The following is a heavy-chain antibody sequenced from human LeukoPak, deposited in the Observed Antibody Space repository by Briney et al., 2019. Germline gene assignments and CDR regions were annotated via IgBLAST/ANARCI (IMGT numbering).Heavy chain of an antibody. V-gene: IGHV3-48*03. CDR1: GFTFSSYE. CDR3: ARYTRGLGYMDV. J-gene: IGHJ6*03. Sequence: PGGSLRLSCAASGFTFSSYEMNWVRQAPGKGLEWVSYISSSGSTIYYADSVKGRFTISRDNAKTSLYLQMNSLRAEDTALYYCARYTRGLGYMDVWGKGTTVTVSS. D-gene: IGHD2-15*01. CDR2: ISSSGSTI.